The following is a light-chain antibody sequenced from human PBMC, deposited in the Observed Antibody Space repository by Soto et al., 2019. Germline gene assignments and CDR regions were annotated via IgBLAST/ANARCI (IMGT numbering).Light chain of an antibody. J-gene: IGKJ1*01. V-gene: IGKV3-20*01. CDR3: QQYGSSPWT. CDR2: GAS. CDR1: QSVSSSY. Sequence: EIVLTQSPGTLSLSPGERATLSCRASQSVSSSYLAWYQQKPGQAPRLLSYGASSRATGLPDRFSGSGSGTDFTLTISRLEPEDSAVYYCQQYGSSPWTFGQGTKVEIK.